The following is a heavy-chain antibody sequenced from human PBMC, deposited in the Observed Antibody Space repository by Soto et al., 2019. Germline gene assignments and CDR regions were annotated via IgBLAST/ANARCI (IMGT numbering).Heavy chain of an antibody. CDR2: IRYDGSNI. CDR1: GSIFRGYG. D-gene: IGHD3-3*01. Sequence: GGSLRLSCAVSGSIFRGYGMHWVRQAPGKGLEWVAVIRYDGSNINYADSVMGRFTISRDNSKNTLYLEMNSLRAEDTAVYYCARVLGISITVFGVAPTDYWGQGTLITVSS. V-gene: IGHV3-33*01. CDR3: ARVLGISITVFGVAPTDY. J-gene: IGHJ4*02.